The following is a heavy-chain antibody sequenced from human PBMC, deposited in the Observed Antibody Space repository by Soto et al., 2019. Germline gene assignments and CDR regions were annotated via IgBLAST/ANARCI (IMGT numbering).Heavy chain of an antibody. V-gene: IGHV4-34*02. CDR3: ASRHDGLLWFGDNTAYKYGMDV. CDR1: GGSFSGYY. D-gene: IGHD3-10*01. CDR2: INHSGST. Sequence: QVQLQQWGAGLLKSSETLSLTCAVYGGSFSGYYWSWIRQPPGKGLEWIGEINHSGSTNYNPSLKSRVTISLDTSKNQFSLKLSSVTAADTAVYYCASRHDGLLWFGDNTAYKYGMDVWGQGTTVTVSS. J-gene: IGHJ6*02.